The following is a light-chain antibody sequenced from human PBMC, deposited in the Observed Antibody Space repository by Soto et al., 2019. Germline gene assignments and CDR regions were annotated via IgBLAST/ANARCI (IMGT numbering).Light chain of an antibody. Sequence: QSALTQPRSVSGSPAQSVTISCTGTSGDVGRYNYVSWYQQLPGKAPKLLLYDVAKRPSGVPDRFSGSKSGSAASLIISGLQADDEADYFCCSYAGDLYVFGSGTKVTVL. CDR2: DVA. CDR3: CSYAGDLYV. V-gene: IGLV2-11*01. J-gene: IGLJ1*01. CDR1: SGDVGRYNY.